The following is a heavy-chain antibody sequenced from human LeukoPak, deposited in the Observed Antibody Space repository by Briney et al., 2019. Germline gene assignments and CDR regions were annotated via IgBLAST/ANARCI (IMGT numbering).Heavy chain of an antibody. CDR1: GFTSSRYW. Sequence: PGGSLRLSCAASGFTSSRYWMTWVRQSPGKGLEWVANINQDGSEKYYGDSVTGRFTISRDNAENLLFLQMNSLRDDDTGVYYCARAREAPANVFPDHWGQGVVVTVSS. CDR3: ARAREAPANVFPDH. D-gene: IGHD2-8*01. CDR2: INQDGSEK. J-gene: IGHJ4*02. V-gene: IGHV3-7*01.